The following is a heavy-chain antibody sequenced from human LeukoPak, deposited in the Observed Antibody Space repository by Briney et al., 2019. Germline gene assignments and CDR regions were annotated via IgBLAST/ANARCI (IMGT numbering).Heavy chain of an antibody. Sequence: GSLRLSCAASGFAFDDYGMSWVRQAPGKGLEWVSGINWNGGSTGYADSVKGRFTISRDNAKNSLYLQMNSQRAEDTALYHCARGIAARPGAYYFDYWGQGTLVTVSS. CDR3: ARGIAARPGAYYFDY. CDR1: GFAFDDYG. V-gene: IGHV3-20*01. CDR2: INWNGGST. J-gene: IGHJ4*02. D-gene: IGHD6-6*01.